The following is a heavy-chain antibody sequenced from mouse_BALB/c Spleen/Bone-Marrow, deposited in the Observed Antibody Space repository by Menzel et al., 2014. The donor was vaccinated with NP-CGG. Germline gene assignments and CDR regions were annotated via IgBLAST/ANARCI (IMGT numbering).Heavy chain of an antibody. CDR3: SRGLFLMDY. CDR2: ISYDGTN. Sequence: EVQVVESGPGLVKPSQSLSLTCSVTGYSITSGYYWNWIRQFPGNKLEWMGYISYDGTNNYSPSLKNRFSITRDTSKNQFFLKFNSVTTEDTATYYCSRGLFLMDYWGQGTSVTVSS. CDR1: GYSITSGYY. J-gene: IGHJ4*01. V-gene: IGHV3-6*02.